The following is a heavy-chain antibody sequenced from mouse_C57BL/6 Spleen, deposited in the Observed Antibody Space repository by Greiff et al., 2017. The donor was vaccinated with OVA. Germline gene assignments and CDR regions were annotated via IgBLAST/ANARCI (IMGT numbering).Heavy chain of an antibody. CDR1: GFTFSDYY. D-gene: IGHD4-1*02. CDR2: INYDGSST. V-gene: IGHV5-16*01. Sequence: EVKLMESEGGLVQPGSSMKLSCTASGFTFSDYYMAWVRQVPEKGLEWVANINYDGSSTYYLDSLKSRFIISRDNAKNILYLQMSSLKSEDTATYYCARRGPTGYYFDYWGQGTTLTVSS. CDR3: ARRGPTGYYFDY. J-gene: IGHJ2*01.